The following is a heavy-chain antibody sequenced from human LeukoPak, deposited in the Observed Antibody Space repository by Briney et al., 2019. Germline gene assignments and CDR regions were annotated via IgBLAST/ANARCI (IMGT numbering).Heavy chain of an antibody. CDR2: IIPIFGTA. V-gene: IGHV1-69*06. D-gene: IGHD6-13*01. CDR1: GGTFSSYA. J-gene: IGHJ4*02. Sequence: SVKVSCKASGGTFSSYAISWVRQAPGQGLEWMGGIIPIFGTANYAQKFQGRVTITADKSTSTAYMELSSLRSEDTAVYYCARSSRAAGPFDYWGQGTLVTVSS. CDR3: ARSSRAAGPFDY.